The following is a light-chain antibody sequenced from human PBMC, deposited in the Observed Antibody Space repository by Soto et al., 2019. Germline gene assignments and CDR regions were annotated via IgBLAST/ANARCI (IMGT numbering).Light chain of an antibody. Sequence: QSALTQPASVSGSPGQSSTISCTGTSSDVGGYNYVSWYQHHPGKAPKLMIYDVSNRPSGVSNRFSGSKSGNTASLTISGLQAEDEADYYSSSYTSSSTCVFGTGTKLTVL. CDR3: SSYTSSSTCV. V-gene: IGLV2-14*03. J-gene: IGLJ1*01. CDR2: DVS. CDR1: SSDVGGYNY.